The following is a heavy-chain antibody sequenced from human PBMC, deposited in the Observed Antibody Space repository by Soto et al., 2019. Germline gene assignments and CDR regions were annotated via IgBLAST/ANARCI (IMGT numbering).Heavy chain of an antibody. CDR3: TTDITMVEMATTTFDY. Sequence: LRLSCAASGFTFSNAWMSWVRQAPGKGLEWVGRIKSKTDGGTTDYAAPVKGRFTISRDDSKNTLYLQMNSLKTEDTAVYYCTTDITMVEMATTTFDYWGQGTLVTVSS. J-gene: IGHJ4*02. D-gene: IGHD3-10*01. V-gene: IGHV3-15*01. CDR1: GFTFSNAW. CDR2: IKSKTDGGTT.